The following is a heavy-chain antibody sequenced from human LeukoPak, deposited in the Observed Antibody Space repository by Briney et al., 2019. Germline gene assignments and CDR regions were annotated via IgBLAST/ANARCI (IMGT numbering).Heavy chain of an antibody. J-gene: IGHJ4*02. Sequence: GGSLRLSCAASGFTFSSYAMSWVRQAPEKGLEWVSAISGSGGSTYYADSVKGRFTISRDNSKNTLYLQMNSLRAEDTAVYYCAKSQDYDSSGYPYYFDYWGQGTLVTVSS. CDR2: ISGSGGST. D-gene: IGHD3-22*01. CDR3: AKSQDYDSSGYPYYFDY. CDR1: GFTFSSYA. V-gene: IGHV3-23*01.